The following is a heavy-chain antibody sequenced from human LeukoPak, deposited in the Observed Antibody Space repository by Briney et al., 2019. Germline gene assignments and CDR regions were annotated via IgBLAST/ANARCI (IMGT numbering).Heavy chain of an antibody. CDR1: GFAFNNYS. Sequence: GGSLRLSCAASGFAFNNYSMNWVRQAPGKGLEWISYISSRSNIIYYADSVRGRFTISRDNAKNSLYLQMNSLRAEDTAVYYCARGYYDILTGYRLFDYWGQGTLVTVSS. CDR2: ISSRSNII. J-gene: IGHJ4*02. D-gene: IGHD3-9*01. CDR3: ARGYYDILTGYRLFDY. V-gene: IGHV3-48*01.